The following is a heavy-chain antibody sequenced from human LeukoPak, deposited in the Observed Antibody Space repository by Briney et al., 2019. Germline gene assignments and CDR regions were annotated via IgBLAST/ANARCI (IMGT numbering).Heavy chain of an antibody. J-gene: IGHJ4*02. CDR2: IYYSGST. CDR3: ARERVTTGDY. V-gene: IGHV4-30-4*01. CDR1: GGSISSGDYY. Sequence: RHSETLSLTCTVSGGSISSGDYYWSWIRQPPGKGLEWIGYIYYSGSTYYNPSLKSRVTISVDTSKNQFSLKLSSMTAADTAVYYCARERVTTGDYWGQRTLVTVSS. D-gene: IGHD4-17*01.